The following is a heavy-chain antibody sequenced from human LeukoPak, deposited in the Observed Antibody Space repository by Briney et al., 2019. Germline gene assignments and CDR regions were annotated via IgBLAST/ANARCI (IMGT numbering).Heavy chain of an antibody. V-gene: IGHV4-59*08. J-gene: IGHJ5*02. CDR1: GGSISSYY. CDR2: IYYSGST. CDR3: ARHGNGCSSTSCWRFDP. D-gene: IGHD2-2*01. Sequence: SETLSLTCTVSGGSISSYYWSWIRQPPGKGLEWIGYIYYSGSTNYNPSLKSRVTISVDTSKNLFSLKLGSVTAADTAVYYCARHGNGCSSTSCWRFDPWGQGTLVTVSS.